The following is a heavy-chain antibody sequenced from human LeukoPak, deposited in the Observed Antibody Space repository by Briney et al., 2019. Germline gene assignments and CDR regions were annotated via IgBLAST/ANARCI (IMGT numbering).Heavy chain of an antibody. V-gene: IGHV3-23*01. CDR2: ISGSGGST. Sequence: GGSLRLSCAASGFTFSSYAMSWVRQAPGKGLEWVSAISGSGGSTYYADSVKGRFTISRDNSKNTLYLQMNSLRAEYTAVYYCAKLSGYDYYFDYWGQGTLVTVSS. CDR3: AKLSGYDYYFDY. J-gene: IGHJ4*02. CDR1: GFTFSSYA. D-gene: IGHD5-12*01.